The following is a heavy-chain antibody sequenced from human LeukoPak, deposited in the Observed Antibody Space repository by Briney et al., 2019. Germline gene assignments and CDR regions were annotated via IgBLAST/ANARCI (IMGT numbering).Heavy chain of an antibody. D-gene: IGHD3-3*01. CDR2: ISGSGGST. Sequence: ETLSLTCAVYGGSFSGYYWSWVRQAPGKGLEWVSAISGSGGSTYYADSVKGRFTISRDNSKNTLYLQMNSLRAEDTAVYYCAKCDFWSGPLDYWGQGTLVTVSS. J-gene: IGHJ4*02. V-gene: IGHV3-23*01. CDR3: AKCDFWSGPLDY. CDR1: GGSFSGYY.